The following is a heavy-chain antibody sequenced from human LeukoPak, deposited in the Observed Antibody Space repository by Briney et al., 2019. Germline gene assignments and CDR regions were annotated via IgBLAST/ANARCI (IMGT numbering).Heavy chain of an antibody. Sequence: GGSLRLSCAASGFTFSSYEMNWVRQAPGKGLEWVSYISSSGSTIYYADSVKGRFTISRDNANNPLYLQMNSLRAEDTAVYYCAELGITMIGGVWGKGTTVTISS. CDR3: AELGITMIGGV. J-gene: IGHJ6*04. D-gene: IGHD3-10*02. V-gene: IGHV3-48*03. CDR2: ISSSGSTI. CDR1: GFTFSSYE.